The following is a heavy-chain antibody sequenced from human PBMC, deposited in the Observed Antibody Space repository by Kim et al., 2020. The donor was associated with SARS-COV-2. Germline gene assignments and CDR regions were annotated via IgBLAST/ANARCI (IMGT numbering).Heavy chain of an antibody. CDR3: AKFPGGYDKHNYYYYGMDV. V-gene: IGHV3-30*18. D-gene: IGHD5-12*01. J-gene: IGHJ6*02. Sequence: GGSLRLSCAASGFTFSSYGMHWVRQAPGKGLEWVAVISYDGSNKYYADSVKGRFTISRDNSKNTLYLQMNSLRAEDTAVYYCAKFPGGYDKHNYYYYGMDVWGQGTTVTVSS. CDR1: GFTFSSYG. CDR2: ISYDGSNK.